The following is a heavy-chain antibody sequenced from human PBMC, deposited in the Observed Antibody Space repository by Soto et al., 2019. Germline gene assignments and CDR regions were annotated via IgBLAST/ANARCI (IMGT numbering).Heavy chain of an antibody. CDR3: ARDEVAVAANYYYYYGMDV. V-gene: IGHV6-1*01. CDR1: GESVSSNSAA. D-gene: IGHD6-19*01. CDR2: TYYRSKWYN. Sequence: SQTLSLTCAISGESVSSNSAAWNWIRQSPSRGLEWLGRTYYRSKWYNDYAVSVKSRVTINPDTSKNQFSLQLNSVTPEDTAVYYCARDEVAVAANYYYYYGMDVWGQGTTVTVSS. J-gene: IGHJ6*02.